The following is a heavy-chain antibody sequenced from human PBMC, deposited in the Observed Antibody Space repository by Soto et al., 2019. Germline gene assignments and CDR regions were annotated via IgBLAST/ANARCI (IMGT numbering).Heavy chain of an antibody. V-gene: IGHV4-34*01. D-gene: IGHD2-2*01. CDR1: GGSFSGYY. CDR2: INHSGST. CDR3: ARGADIVVVPPDYYYMDV. J-gene: IGHJ6*03. Sequence: SETLSLTCAVYGGSFSGYYWSWIRQPPGKGLEWIGEINHSGSTNYNPSPKSRVTISVDTSKNQFSLKLSSVTAADTAVYYCARGADIVVVPPDYYYMDVWGKGTTVTVSS.